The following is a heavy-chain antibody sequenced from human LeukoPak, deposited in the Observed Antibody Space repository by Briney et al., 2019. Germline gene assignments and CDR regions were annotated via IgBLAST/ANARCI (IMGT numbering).Heavy chain of an antibody. V-gene: IGHV3-23*01. J-gene: IGHJ4*02. CDR3: AKDPFLPYYDFWSGYYPREGTFDY. CDR2: ISGSGGST. Sequence: GGSLRLSCAASGFTFSSYAMSWVRQAPGKGLEWVSAISGSGGSTYYADSVKGRFTISRDNSKNTLYLQMNSLRAEDTAVYYCAKDPFLPYYDFWSGYYPREGTFDYWSQGTLVTVSS. D-gene: IGHD3-3*01. CDR1: GFTFSSYA.